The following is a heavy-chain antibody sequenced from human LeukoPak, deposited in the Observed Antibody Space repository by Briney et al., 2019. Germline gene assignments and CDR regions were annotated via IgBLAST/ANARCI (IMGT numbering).Heavy chain of an antibody. Sequence: GGSLRLSCAASGFRFSNYAMSWVRQAPGKGLDWVSVIIASSGSTFYADSVKGRFTISRDNSKNTLYLQMNSLRDEDTAVYYCAKGGYDYVEIGYFDFWGQGTLVTVSS. J-gene: IGHJ4*02. CDR3: AKGGYDYVEIGYFDF. V-gene: IGHV3-23*01. D-gene: IGHD5-12*01. CDR2: IIASSGST. CDR1: GFRFSNYA.